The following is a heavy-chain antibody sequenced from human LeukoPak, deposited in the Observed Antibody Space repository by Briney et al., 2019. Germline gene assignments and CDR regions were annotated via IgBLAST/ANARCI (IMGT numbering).Heavy chain of an antibody. CDR2: INPNSGGT. J-gene: IGHJ4*02. CDR1: GYTFTDYY. Sequence: ASVTVSCKASGYTFTDYYMHWVRQAPGQGLEWMGWINPNSGGTTYAQRFQGRVTITRDTSISTAYMELSSLISDDTAVYYCARMATATDYWGQGTLVTVSS. CDR3: ARMATATDY. V-gene: IGHV1-2*02. D-gene: IGHD5-24*01.